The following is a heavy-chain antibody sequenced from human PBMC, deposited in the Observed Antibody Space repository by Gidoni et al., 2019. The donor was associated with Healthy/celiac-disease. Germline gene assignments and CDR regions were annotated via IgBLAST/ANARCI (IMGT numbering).Heavy chain of an antibody. CDR2: IYSGGST. CDR1: GFTVSSNY. V-gene: IGHV3-53*01. D-gene: IGHD7-27*01. CDR3: AREGELGRYYGMDV. Sequence: EVQLVESGGGLIQPGGSLRLSCAASGFTVSSNYMSWVRQAPGKGLEWVSVIYSGGSTYYADSVKGRFTISRDNSKNTLYLQMDSLRAEDTAVYYCAREGELGRYYGMDVWGQGTTVTVSS. J-gene: IGHJ6*02.